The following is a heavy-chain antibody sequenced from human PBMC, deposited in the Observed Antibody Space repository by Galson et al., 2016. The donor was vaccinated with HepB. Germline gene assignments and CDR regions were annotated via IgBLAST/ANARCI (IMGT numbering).Heavy chain of an antibody. CDR2: INPNSGVT. Sequence: SVKVSCKASGYTFTGYYMHWVRQAPGQGLEWMGWINPNSGVTNYAQKFQGRVTMTRDTSISTAYMELSSLRSNDTAVYYCARDRLGGYDYHWGQGTLVTVSS. J-gene: IGHJ5*02. D-gene: IGHD5-12*01. CDR3: ARDRLGGYDYH. CDR1: GYTFTGYY. V-gene: IGHV1-2*02.